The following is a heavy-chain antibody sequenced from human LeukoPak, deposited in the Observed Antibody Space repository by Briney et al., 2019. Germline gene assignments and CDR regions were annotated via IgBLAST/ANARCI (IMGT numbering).Heavy chain of an antibody. Sequence: KPSETLSLTCGVYGGSFSGYYWSWIRQPPGKGLEWIGYIYYSGSTNYKPSLKSRVTISVDTSKNQFSLKLSSVTAADTAVYYCARGGYYGSGNDFRFDPWGQGTLVTVSS. D-gene: IGHD3-10*01. J-gene: IGHJ5*02. CDR2: IYYSGST. V-gene: IGHV4-59*01. CDR3: ARGGYYGSGNDFRFDP. CDR1: GGSFSGYY.